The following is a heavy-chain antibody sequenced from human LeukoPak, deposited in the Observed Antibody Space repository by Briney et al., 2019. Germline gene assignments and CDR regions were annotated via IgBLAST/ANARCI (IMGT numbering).Heavy chain of an antibody. CDR1: GFTFTSYG. Sequence: GASVKVSCKASGFTFTSYGISWVRQGPGQGLEWMGLISAYNGNTNYAQKLQGRVTMTTDTSTSTAYMELRSLRSDDTGVYYCARRSPPYHYYYGMDVWGQGTTVTVSS. V-gene: IGHV1-18*01. CDR2: ISAYNGNT. J-gene: IGHJ6*02. CDR3: ARRSPPYHYYYGMDV.